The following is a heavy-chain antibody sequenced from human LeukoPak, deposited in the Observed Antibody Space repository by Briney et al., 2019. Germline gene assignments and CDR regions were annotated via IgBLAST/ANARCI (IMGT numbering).Heavy chain of an antibody. D-gene: IGHD5-12*01. CDR2: ISSSGGTT. Sequence: GGSLRLSCAPSGFTFTSYAMSWVRQAPGKGLEWVSAISSSGGTTYYADSVKGRFTISRDNSKNTLYMQMHSLTAEDTAVYYCAKALGSIVVTTTDYWGQGTLVTVSS. J-gene: IGHJ4*02. CDR3: AKALGSIVVTTTDY. V-gene: IGHV3-23*01. CDR1: GFTFTSYA.